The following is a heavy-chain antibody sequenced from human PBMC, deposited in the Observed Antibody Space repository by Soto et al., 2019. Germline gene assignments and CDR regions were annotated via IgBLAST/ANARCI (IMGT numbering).Heavy chain of an antibody. CDR1: GYTFTSYG. CDR3: ATINLRGTINWFDP. V-gene: IGHV1-18*01. Sequence: ASVKVSFKASGYTFTSYGISWVRQAPGQGLEWMGWISAYNGNTNYAQKLQGRVTMTTDTSTSTAYMELRSLRSDDTAVYYCATINLRGTINWFDPWGQGTLVTVSS. CDR2: ISAYNGNT. J-gene: IGHJ5*02. D-gene: IGHD1-1*01.